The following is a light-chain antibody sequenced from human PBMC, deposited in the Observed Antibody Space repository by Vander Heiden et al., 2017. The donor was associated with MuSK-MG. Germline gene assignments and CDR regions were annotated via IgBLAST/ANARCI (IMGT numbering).Light chain of an antibody. CDR2: DVS. CDR1: RSDVGNYNY. Sequence: QSALTQPRSVSGSPGQSVTISCTGTRSDVGNYNYVSWYQQHPGKAPKLMISDVSKRPSGVPDRFSGSKSGNMASLTISGLQAEDEADYYCCSYAGSYTYVFGTGTEVTVL. J-gene: IGLJ1*01. V-gene: IGLV2-11*01. CDR3: CSYAGSYTYV.